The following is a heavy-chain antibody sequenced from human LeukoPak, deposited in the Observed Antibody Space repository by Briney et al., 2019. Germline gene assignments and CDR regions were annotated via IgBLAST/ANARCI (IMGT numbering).Heavy chain of an antibody. CDR3: AGGQVGYSYGHASYYFDY. D-gene: IGHD5-18*01. V-gene: IGHV1-2*02. CDR2: INPNSGGT. CDR1: GYTFTGYY. J-gene: IGHJ4*02. Sequence: VASVKVSCKASGYTFTGYYMHWVRQAPGQGLEWMGWINPNSGGTNYAQKFQGRVTMTRDTSISTAYMELSRLRSDDTAVYYCAGGQVGYSYGHASYYFDYWGQGTLVTVSS.